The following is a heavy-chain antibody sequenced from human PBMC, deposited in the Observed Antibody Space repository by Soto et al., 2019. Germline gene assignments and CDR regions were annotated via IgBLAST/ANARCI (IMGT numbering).Heavy chain of an antibody. V-gene: IGHV3-30*18. Sequence: GGSLRLSCAASGFTFSSYGMHWVRQAPGKGLEWVAVISYDGSNKYYADSVKGRFTISRDNSKNTLYLQMNSLRAEDMAVYYCANPNYYDSSGQGAFDIWGQGTMVTVSS. D-gene: IGHD3-22*01. CDR2: ISYDGSNK. J-gene: IGHJ3*02. CDR3: ANPNYYDSSGQGAFDI. CDR1: GFTFSSYG.